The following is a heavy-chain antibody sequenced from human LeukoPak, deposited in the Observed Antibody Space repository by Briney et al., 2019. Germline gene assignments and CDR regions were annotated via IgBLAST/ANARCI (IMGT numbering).Heavy chain of an antibody. CDR1: GYTFTDYF. D-gene: IGHD1-1*01. Sequence: GASVKVSCKASGYTFTDYFMHWVRQAPGQGLEWMGWINPNSGGTNSAQKFQGRVTMTRDTSIRTAYMELSSLTSDDTAVYYCARDGNFDIWGQGTFVTVSS. J-gene: IGHJ3*02. V-gene: IGHV1-2*02. CDR3: ARDGNFDI. CDR2: INPNSGGT.